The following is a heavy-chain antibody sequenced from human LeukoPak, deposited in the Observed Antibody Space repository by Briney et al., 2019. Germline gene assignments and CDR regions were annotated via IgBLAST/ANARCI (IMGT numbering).Heavy chain of an antibody. Sequence: PSETLSLTCAVYGGSFSGYYWSWIRQPPGKGLEWIGEINHSGRTNYNPSLRSRVTISVDTSKNQFSLKLSSVTAADTAVYYCAALYYDFSFWGQGTLVTVSS. CDR3: AALYYDFSF. CDR2: INHSGRT. V-gene: IGHV4-34*01. CDR1: GGSFSGYY. D-gene: IGHD3-3*01. J-gene: IGHJ4*02.